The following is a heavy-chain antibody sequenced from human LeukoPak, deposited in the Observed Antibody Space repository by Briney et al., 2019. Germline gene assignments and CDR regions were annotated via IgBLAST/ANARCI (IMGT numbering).Heavy chain of an antibody. J-gene: IGHJ5*02. CDR3: AKDIVVVPAAGNWFDP. CDR1: GFTFSSCA. CDR2: ISGSGHTT. Sequence: GGSLRLSCAASGFTFSSCAMSWVRQVPGKGLEWVSAISGSGHTTYYADSVKGRFTISRDNSKNTLYLQMSSLRAEDTALYYCAKDIVVVPAAGNWFDPWGQGTLVTVSS. V-gene: IGHV3-23*01. D-gene: IGHD2-2*01.